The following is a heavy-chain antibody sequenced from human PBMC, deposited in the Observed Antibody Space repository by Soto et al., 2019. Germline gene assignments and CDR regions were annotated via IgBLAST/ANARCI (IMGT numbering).Heavy chain of an antibody. CDR1: RFMFSSYW. J-gene: IGHJ6*02. Sequence: PGGSLRLSCAASRFMFSSYWMHWVRQAPGKGLVWVSLINSDGGTTTYADSVNGRFTISRDNAKNTLYLQMNSLRAEDTAVYYCARGSEYSYGYRYSGVDVWGQGTTVTVSS. CDR3: ARGSEYSYGYRYSGVDV. D-gene: IGHD5-18*01. V-gene: IGHV3-74*03. CDR2: INSDGGTT.